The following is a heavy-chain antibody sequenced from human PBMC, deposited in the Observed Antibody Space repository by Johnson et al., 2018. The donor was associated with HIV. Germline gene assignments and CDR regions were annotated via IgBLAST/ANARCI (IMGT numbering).Heavy chain of an antibody. Sequence: VQLVESGGGLVQPGGYLRLSCAASGFTVSSNYMSWVRQAPGMGLQWVAGIYSGGRTYSADSVRGRFTISRDNSKNTLYLQMNSLRAEDTAVYYCAKFQSVDTYYYDSESDAFDIWGQGTMVTVSS. CDR3: AKFQSVDTYYYDSESDAFDI. D-gene: IGHD3-22*01. V-gene: IGHV3-66*01. CDR1: GFTVSSNY. J-gene: IGHJ3*02. CDR2: IYSGGRT.